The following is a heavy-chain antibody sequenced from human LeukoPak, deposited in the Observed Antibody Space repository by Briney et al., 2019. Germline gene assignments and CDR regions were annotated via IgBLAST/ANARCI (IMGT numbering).Heavy chain of an antibody. CDR2: INPNSGGT. J-gene: IGHJ4*02. CDR3: VGSWYMGVFDY. Sequence: GASVKVSCKASGYTFTGYYMHWVRQAPGRGLEWMGWINPNSGGTNYAQKFQGRVTMTRDTSISTAYMELSRLRSDDTAVYYCVGSWYMGVFDYWGQGTLVTVSS. V-gene: IGHV1-2*02. CDR1: GYTFTGYY. D-gene: IGHD6-13*01.